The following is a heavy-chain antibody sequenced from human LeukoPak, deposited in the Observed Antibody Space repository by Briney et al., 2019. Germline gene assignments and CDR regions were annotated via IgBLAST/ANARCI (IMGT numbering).Heavy chain of an antibody. CDR2: IRCSGCST. D-gene: IGHD3-3*01. J-gene: IGHJ4*02. CDR1: GFTFSSYA. Sequence: GGSLRLSCAASGFTFSSYAMSWVRQAPGKGLEWVSAIRCSGCSTYYADSVEGRFTISRDNYKKTLYLQMNSLRAEDTAVYYCAKDPFSGDFWSGYPKGGDHWGQGTLVTVSS. CDR3: AKDPFSGDFWSGYPKGGDH. V-gene: IGHV3-23*01.